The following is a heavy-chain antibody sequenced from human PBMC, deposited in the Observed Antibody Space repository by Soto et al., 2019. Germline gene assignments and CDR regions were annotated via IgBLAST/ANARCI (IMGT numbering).Heavy chain of an antibody. CDR2: ISGSGGST. CDR3: AKSLGDMVTFGGVIIVTLGDY. V-gene: IGHV3-23*01. D-gene: IGHD3-16*02. Sequence: EVQLLESGGGLVQPGGSLRLSCAASGFTFSSYGLSWVLQAPGKGLEWVSGISGSGGSTYYADSVKCRFTISRDNSKNTLYLQMNSLRAEDTAVYYCAKSLGDMVTFGGVIIVTLGDYWGQGTLVTVTS. J-gene: IGHJ4*02. CDR1: GFTFSSYG.